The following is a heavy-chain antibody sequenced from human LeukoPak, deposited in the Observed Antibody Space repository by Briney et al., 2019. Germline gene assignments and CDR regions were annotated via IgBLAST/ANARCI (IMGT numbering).Heavy chain of an antibody. CDR1: GFTFSNYA. V-gene: IGHV3-23*01. J-gene: IGHJ4*02. D-gene: IGHD6-13*01. CDR3: AKSPGYSSSWYDY. CDR2: ISSGGGST. Sequence: GGSLRLSCAASGFTFSNYAMSWVRQAPGKGLEWVSAISSGGGSTYYADSVKGRFTISRDNSKNMLYLQMKSLRAEDTAVYYCAKSPGYSSSWYDYWGQGTLVTVSS.